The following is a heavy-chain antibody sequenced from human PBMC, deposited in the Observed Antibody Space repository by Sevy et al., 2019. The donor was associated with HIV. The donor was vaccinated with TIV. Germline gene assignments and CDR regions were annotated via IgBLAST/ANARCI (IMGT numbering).Heavy chain of an antibody. Sequence: SETLSLTCAVSGGSINSGGYSWSWIRQPPGKGLEWIGYIFQSGATYYIPSLQSRVSISVDMSKNQFSLILRSVTAADTAVYYCARGRVGDTSSWYGAFDVWGQGTMVTISS. CDR3: ARGRVGDTSSWYGAFDV. CDR1: GGSINSGGYS. J-gene: IGHJ3*01. V-gene: IGHV4-30-2*01. D-gene: IGHD6-13*01. CDR2: IFQSGAT.